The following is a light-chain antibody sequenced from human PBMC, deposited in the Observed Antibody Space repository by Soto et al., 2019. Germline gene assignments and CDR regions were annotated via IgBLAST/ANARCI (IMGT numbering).Light chain of an antibody. Sequence: EIVLTQSPGTLSLSPGERSTLSCMASQSVSSYLAWYQQKPGQAPRLLIYDASNRATGIPARFSGSGSGTDFTLTISSLEPEDFATYYCQQYYSYPLTFGQGTKVDIK. J-gene: IGKJ1*01. CDR2: DAS. CDR3: QQYYSYPLT. CDR1: QSVSSY. V-gene: IGKV3-11*01.